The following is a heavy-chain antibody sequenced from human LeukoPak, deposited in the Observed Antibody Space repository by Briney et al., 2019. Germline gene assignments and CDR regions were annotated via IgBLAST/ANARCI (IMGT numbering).Heavy chain of an antibody. V-gene: IGHV1-18*01. CDR1: GYTFTSYG. Sequence: GASVKVSCKASGYTFTSYGISWVRQAPGQGLEWMGWISAYNGNTNYAQKLQGRVTMNTDTSTSTAYMELRSLRSDDTAVYYCAGSAPYCSSTSCSLDYWGQGTLVTVSS. J-gene: IGHJ4*02. CDR3: AGSAPYCSSTSCSLDY. CDR2: ISAYNGNT. D-gene: IGHD2-2*01.